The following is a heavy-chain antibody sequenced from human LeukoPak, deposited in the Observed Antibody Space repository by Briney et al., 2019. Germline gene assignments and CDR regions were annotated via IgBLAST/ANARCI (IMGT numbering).Heavy chain of an antibody. CDR1: GYTFTSYY. D-gene: IGHD5-18*01. CDR3: ARDLHRAGYSYGQFDY. Sequence: ASVKVSCKASGYTFTSYYMHWVRQAPGQGLEWMGIINPSGGGTNYAQKFQGRVTMTRDTSISTAYMELSRLRSDDTAVYYCARDLHRAGYSYGQFDYWGQGTLVTVSS. CDR2: INPSGGGT. J-gene: IGHJ4*02. V-gene: IGHV1-2*02.